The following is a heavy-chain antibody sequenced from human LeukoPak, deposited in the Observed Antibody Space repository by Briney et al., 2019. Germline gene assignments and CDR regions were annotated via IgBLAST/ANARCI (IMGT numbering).Heavy chain of an antibody. J-gene: IGHJ4*02. CDR1: GYSISSGYY. Sequence: SETLSLTCTVSGYSISSGYYWGWIRQPPGKGLEWIGSIYHSGSTYYNPSLKSRVTISVDTSKNQFSLKLSSVTAADTAVYYCGRDFPGYCSSTSCYSWGQGTLVTVSS. D-gene: IGHD2-2*02. CDR2: IYHSGST. V-gene: IGHV4-38-2*02. CDR3: GRDFPGYCSSTSCYS.